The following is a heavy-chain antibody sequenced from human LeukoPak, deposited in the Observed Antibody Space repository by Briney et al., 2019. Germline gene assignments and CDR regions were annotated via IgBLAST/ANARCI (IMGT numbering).Heavy chain of an antibody. J-gene: IGHJ2*01. Sequence: PGGSLRLSCAASGFTFSSYAMHWVRQAPGKGLEWVAVISYDGSNKYYADSVKGRFTISRDNSKNTLYLQMNSLRHEDTAVYYCWKDFLPGTNWYFLWGRGTLVTVSS. D-gene: IGHD1-7*01. V-gene: IGHV3-30-3*01. CDR3: WKDFLPGTNWYFL. CDR2: ISYDGSNK. CDR1: GFTFSSYA.